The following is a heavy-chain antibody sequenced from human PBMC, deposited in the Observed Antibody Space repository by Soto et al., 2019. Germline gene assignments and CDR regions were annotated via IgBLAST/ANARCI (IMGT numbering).Heavy chain of an antibody. Sequence: GGSVRLSCAASGFTFSSYGMHWVRQAPGKGLEWVAVISYDGSNKYYADSVKGRFTISRDNSKNTLYLQMNSLRAEDTAVYYCAKDTAVAFISDYRGQGTLVTVTS. V-gene: IGHV3-30*18. CDR3: AKDTAVAFISDY. CDR1: GFTFSSYG. J-gene: IGHJ4*02. CDR2: ISYDGSNK. D-gene: IGHD6-19*01.